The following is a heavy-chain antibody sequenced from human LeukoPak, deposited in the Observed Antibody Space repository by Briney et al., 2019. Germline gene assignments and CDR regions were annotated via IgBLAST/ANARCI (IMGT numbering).Heavy chain of an antibody. V-gene: IGHV4-59*11. CDR3: ARDQSGGITETTYYYYMDV. CDR2: IYYSGST. J-gene: IGHJ6*03. D-gene: IGHD1-7*01. Sequence: SETLSPTCTVSGGSINNHYWSWIRQPPGKGLEGIGYIYYSGSTIYNPSLKSRVTMSVDTSENQFSLELSSVTAADTAVYYCARDQSGGITETTYYYYMDVWGKGTTVTVSS. CDR1: GGSINNHY.